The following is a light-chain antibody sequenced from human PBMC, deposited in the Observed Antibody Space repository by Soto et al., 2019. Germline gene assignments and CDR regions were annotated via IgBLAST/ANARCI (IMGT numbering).Light chain of an antibody. J-gene: IGKJ2*01. CDR2: AAS. CDR3: QKYNSAPYT. Sequence: DIQMSQSPSSLSASVGDRVTITCRASQGISNYLAWYQQKPGKVPKLLIYAASTLQSGVPSRFSGSGSGTDFTLTISSLQPEDVATYYCQKYNSAPYTLGQGTNLEIK. V-gene: IGKV1-27*01. CDR1: QGISNY.